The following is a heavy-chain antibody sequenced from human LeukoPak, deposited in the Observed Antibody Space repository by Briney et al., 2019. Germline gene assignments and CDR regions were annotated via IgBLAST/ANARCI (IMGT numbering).Heavy chain of an antibody. CDR3: ARSRDGYEDY. J-gene: IGHJ4*02. CDR2: IIPISGTA. V-gene: IGHV1-69*05. Sequence: SVKVSCKASGGTFSSYAISWVRQAPGQGLEWMGRIIPISGTANYAQKFQGRVTITTDESTSTAYMELSSLRSEDTAVYYCARSRDGYEDYWGQGTLVTVSS. CDR1: GGTFSSYA. D-gene: IGHD5-24*01.